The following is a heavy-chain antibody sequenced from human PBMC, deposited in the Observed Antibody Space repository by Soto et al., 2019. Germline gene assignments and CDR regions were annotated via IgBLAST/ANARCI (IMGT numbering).Heavy chain of an antibody. CDR3: ARSLRATSPLSY. D-gene: IGHD3-10*01. V-gene: IGHV3-11*06. CDR2: ISVTSDDT. Sequence: VQLVESGGGLVKPGGSLRLSCEASGFRFMDYYMGWIRQGPGKRLEWISYISVTSDDTKYADSVKGRFTISRDNAANFVFLHMNSLRDEDTAVYFCARSLRATSPLSYWGQGNPVTVSS. J-gene: IGHJ4*02. CDR1: GFRFMDYY.